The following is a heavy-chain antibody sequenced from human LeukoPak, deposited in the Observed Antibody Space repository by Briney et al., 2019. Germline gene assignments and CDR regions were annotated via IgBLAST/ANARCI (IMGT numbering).Heavy chain of an antibody. CDR1: GYTFTSYY. CDR3: ARDRGIISPSRDWFDP. D-gene: IGHD3-10*01. Sequence: ASVKVSCKASGYTFTSYYMHWVRQAPGQGLEWMGWISGYNGNTNYAQKLQGRVTMTTDTSTSTAYMELRSLRSDDTAVYYCARDRGIISPSRDWFDPWGQGTLVTVSS. V-gene: IGHV1-18*04. J-gene: IGHJ5*02. CDR2: ISGYNGNT.